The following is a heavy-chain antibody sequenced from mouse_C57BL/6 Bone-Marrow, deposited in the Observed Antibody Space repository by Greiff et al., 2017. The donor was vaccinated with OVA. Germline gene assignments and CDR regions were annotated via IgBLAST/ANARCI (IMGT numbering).Heavy chain of an antibody. J-gene: IGHJ2*01. Sequence: EVKLVESGPVLVKPGASVKMSCKASGYTFTDYYMNWVKQSHGKSLEWIGVINPYNGGTSYNQKFKGKATLTVDKSSSTAYMELNSLTSEDSAVDYCARTKDYSKGFDYWGQGTTLTVSS. CDR3: ARTKDYSKGFDY. D-gene: IGHD2-5*01. V-gene: IGHV1-19*01. CDR2: INPYNGGT. CDR1: GYTFTDYY.